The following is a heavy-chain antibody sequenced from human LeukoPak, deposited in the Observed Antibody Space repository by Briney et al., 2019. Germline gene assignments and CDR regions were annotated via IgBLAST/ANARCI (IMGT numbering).Heavy chain of an antibody. CDR2: IKPDGSST. J-gene: IGHJ4*02. D-gene: IGHD1-26*01. Sequence: GGALRLSCVAPLFTFSMYWMHWVRPAPGKGLVRVSRIKPDGSSTAYADSVKGRFTITRDNAKNTLYLQMNSLRAEDTAVYYCARGIVGATTIDYWGQGTLVTVSS. CDR1: LFTFSMYW. CDR3: ARGIVGATTIDY. V-gene: IGHV3-74*01.